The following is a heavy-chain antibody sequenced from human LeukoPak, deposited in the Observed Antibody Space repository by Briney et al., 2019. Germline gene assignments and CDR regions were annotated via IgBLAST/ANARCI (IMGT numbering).Heavy chain of an antibody. J-gene: IGHJ6*03. CDR1: GYTFTSYG. CDR2: ISAYNGNT. CDR3: ARDLGEDSSSWYYYYYYMDV. Sequence: GASVKVSCKASGYTFTSYGISWVRQAPGQELEWMGWISAYNGNTNYAQKLQGRVTMTTDTSTSTAYMELRSLRSDDTAVYYCARDLGEDSSSWYYYYYYMDVWGKGTTVTVSS. D-gene: IGHD6-13*01. V-gene: IGHV1-18*01.